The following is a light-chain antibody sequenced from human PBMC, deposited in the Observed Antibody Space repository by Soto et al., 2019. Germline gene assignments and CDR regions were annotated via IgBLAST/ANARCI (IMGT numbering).Light chain of an antibody. V-gene: IGKV1-39*01. CDR3: QQSFITPHT. Sequence: DIQMTQSPSSLSASGGDRVTITCRASQTIGRYLNWYQQQPGKAPKLLIYVGSNLQSGVPSRFSGTGSGTDFTLTISSLQPEDFATYYCQQSFITPHTFGQGTKVDIK. CDR1: QTIGRY. CDR2: VGS. J-gene: IGKJ2*01.